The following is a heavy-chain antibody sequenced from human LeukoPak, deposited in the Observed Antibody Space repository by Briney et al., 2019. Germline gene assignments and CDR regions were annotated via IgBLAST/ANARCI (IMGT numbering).Heavy chain of an antibody. CDR1: GGSISSSSYY. V-gene: IGHV4-39*01. D-gene: IGHD3-3*01. J-gene: IGHJ4*02. CDR2: IYYSGST. CDR3: ARGRYSITIFGVVIIAPIFDY. Sequence: PSETLSLTCTVSGGSISSSSYYWGWIRQPPGKGLEWIGSIYYSGSTYYNPSLKSRVTISVDTSKNQFSLKLSSVTAADTAVYYCARGRYSITIFGVVIIAPIFDYWGQGTLVTVSS.